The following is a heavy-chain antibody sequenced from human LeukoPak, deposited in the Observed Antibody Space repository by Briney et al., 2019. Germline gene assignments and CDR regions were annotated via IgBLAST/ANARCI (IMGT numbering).Heavy chain of an antibody. CDR1: GFTFSSYG. CDR3: AKADPHRRVYGMDV. J-gene: IGHJ6*02. V-gene: IGHV3-30*18. Sequence: PGGSLRLSCAASGFTFSSYGMHWVRQAPGKGLEWVAVISYDGSNKYYADSVKGRFTISRDNSKNTLYLQMNSLRAEDTAVYYCAKADPHRRVYGMDVWGQRTTVTVS. CDR2: ISYDGSNK.